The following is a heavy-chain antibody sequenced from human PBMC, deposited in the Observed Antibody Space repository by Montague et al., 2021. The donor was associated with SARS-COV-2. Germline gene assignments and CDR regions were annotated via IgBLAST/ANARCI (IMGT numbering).Heavy chain of an antibody. V-gene: IGHV4-59*08. CDR3: ARHGGNDAFDI. J-gene: IGHJ3*02. CDR1: GGPIGAYY. Sequence: SETLSLTCTASGGPIGAYYWSWIRQPPGTGLEWIVYIDNSGSTNHQPPLESRVTMSVDTSKNQFSLKLNSVTAADTAVYYCARHGGNDAFDIWGRGTMVTVSS. CDR2: IDNSGST. D-gene: IGHD1-26*01.